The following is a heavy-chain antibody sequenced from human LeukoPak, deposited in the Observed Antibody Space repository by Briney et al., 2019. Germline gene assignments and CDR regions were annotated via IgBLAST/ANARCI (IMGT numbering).Heavy chain of an antibody. CDR3: ARVPGDGYNYPYYFDY. D-gene: IGHD5-24*01. Sequence: SETLSLTCTVSGGSISSYYWSWIRQPPGKGLEWIGYIYYSGSTNYNPSLKSPVTISVGTSKNQFSLKLSSVTAADTAVYYCARVPGDGYNYPYYFDYWGQGTLVTVSS. CDR2: IYYSGST. J-gene: IGHJ4*02. CDR1: GGSISSYY. V-gene: IGHV4-59*01.